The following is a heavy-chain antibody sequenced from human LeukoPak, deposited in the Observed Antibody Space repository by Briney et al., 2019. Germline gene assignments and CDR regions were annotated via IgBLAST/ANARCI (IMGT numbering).Heavy chain of an antibody. Sequence: SVKVSCKASGGTFSSYTISWVRQAPGQGLEWMGRIIPILGIANYAQKFQGRVTITADKSTSTAYMELSSLRSEDTAVYYCARDLTGKLRWFDPWGQGTLVTVSS. J-gene: IGHJ5*02. CDR1: GGTFSSYT. D-gene: IGHD1-20*01. CDR2: IIPILGIA. V-gene: IGHV1-69*04. CDR3: ARDLTGKLRWFDP.